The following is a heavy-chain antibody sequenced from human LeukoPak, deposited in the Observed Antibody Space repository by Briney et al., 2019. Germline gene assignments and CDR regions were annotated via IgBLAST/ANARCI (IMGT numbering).Heavy chain of an antibody. J-gene: IGHJ4*02. CDR2: ISSSSSYI. CDR1: GXTLSTYS. Sequence: EGSLRLSCAPSGXTLSTYSMKWVPQAPGKGLEWVSSISSSSSYIYYADSVKGRFTISRDNAKNSLYLQMSSLTAEDTAVYYCARDPCCCGGVCYSALDYCGQGTLVTVSS. CDR3: ARDPCCCGGVCYSALDY. V-gene: IGHV3-21*01. D-gene: IGHD2-21*02.